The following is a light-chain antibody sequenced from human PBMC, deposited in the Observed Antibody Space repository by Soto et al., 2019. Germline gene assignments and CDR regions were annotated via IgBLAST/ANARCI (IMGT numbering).Light chain of an antibody. CDR2: GAS. V-gene: IGKV3D-15*01. Sequence: EIVMTQSPATLSVSPGERATLSCRASQSVSSSYLAWYQQKPGQAPRLLIYGASSRATGIPDRFSGSGSGTDFTLTISSLQSEDFAVYYCQHYNNWPLTFGGGTKV. CDR3: QHYNNWPLT. J-gene: IGKJ4*01. CDR1: QSVSSSY.